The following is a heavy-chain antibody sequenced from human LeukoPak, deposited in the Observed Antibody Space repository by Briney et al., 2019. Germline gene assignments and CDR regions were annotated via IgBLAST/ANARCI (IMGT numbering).Heavy chain of an antibody. J-gene: IGHJ4*02. CDR1: GYTFTSYA. Sequence: ASVKVSCKASGYTFTSYAMHWVRQAPGQRLEWMGWINACNGNTKYSQKFQGRVTITRVTSASTAYMELSSLRSEDTAVYYCARAGWWQLAYFDYWGQGTLVTVSS. V-gene: IGHV1-3*01. CDR2: INACNGNT. CDR3: ARAGWWQLAYFDY. D-gene: IGHD2-15*01.